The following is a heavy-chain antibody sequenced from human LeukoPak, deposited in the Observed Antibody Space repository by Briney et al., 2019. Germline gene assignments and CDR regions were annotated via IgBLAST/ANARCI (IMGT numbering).Heavy chain of an antibody. J-gene: IGHJ4*02. CDR3: ARLSSLYYDFWSGYSGN. CDR1: GASINSYY. CDR2: IHYRGTT. V-gene: IGHV4-59*08. Sequence: SETLSLTCSVSGASINSYYWNWIRQSPGKGLEWLGNIHYRGTTNYNPSLKSRVTLSLDSSKSQFSLKLSSVTAADTAVYYCARLSSLYYDFWSGYSGNWGQGTLVTVSS. D-gene: IGHD3-3*01.